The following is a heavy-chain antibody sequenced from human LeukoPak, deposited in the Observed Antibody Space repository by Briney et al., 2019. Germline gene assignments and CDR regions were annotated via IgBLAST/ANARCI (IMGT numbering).Heavy chain of an antibody. J-gene: IGHJ3*02. D-gene: IGHD6-13*01. CDR2: INPNSGGT. CDR3: ARASKRGAASHAFDI. CDR1: GYTFTGYY. V-gene: IGHV1-2*02. Sequence: ASVKVSCKASGYTFTGYYMHWVRQAPGQGLEWMGWINPNSGGTNYAQKFQGRVTMTRDTSISTAYMELSRLRSDDTAVYYCARASKRGAASHAFDIWGQGTMVTVSS.